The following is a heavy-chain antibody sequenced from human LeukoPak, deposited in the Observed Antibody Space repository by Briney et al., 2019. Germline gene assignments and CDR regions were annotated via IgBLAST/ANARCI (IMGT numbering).Heavy chain of an antibody. CDR1: GYTFTSYG. D-gene: IGHD3-10*01. Sequence: GASVRVSCKASGYTFTSYGISWVRQAPGQGLEWMGWISAYNGNTNYAQKLQGRVTMTTDTSTSTAYMELRSLRFDDTAVYYCARVRWDYGSGSYYNDYWGQGTLVTVSS. CDR3: ARVRWDYGSGSYYNDY. V-gene: IGHV1-18*01. CDR2: ISAYNGNT. J-gene: IGHJ4*02.